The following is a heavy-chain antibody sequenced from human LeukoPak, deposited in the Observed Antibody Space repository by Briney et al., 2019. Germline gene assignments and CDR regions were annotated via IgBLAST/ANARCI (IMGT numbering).Heavy chain of an antibody. CDR1: GGFISSSSYY. J-gene: IGHJ4*02. CDR2: IYYSGST. V-gene: IGHV4-39*01. Sequence: SETLSLTCTVSGGFISSSSYYWGWIRQPPGKGLEWIGGIYYSGSTNYNPSLKSRVTISIDTSKNHFSLKLSSVTAADRAVYYCARHGDYYDSSGYYRFDYWGQGTLVTVPS. CDR3: ARHGDYYDSSGYYRFDY. D-gene: IGHD3-22*01.